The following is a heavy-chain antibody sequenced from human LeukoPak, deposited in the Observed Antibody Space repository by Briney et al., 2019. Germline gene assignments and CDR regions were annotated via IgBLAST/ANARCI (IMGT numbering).Heavy chain of an antibody. CDR1: KFTFSNYA. J-gene: IGHJ6*02. D-gene: IGHD2-15*01. Sequence: GGSLRLSCAASKFTFSNYATSWVRQAPGKGLEWVSAISGRGGLTYTADSVKGRFTISRDNSKNTLYLQMNSLRAEDTAVYYCAKDRSTYCSGGSCYRSYGMDVWGQGTTVTVSS. V-gene: IGHV3-23*01. CDR2: ISGRGGLT. CDR3: AKDRSTYCSGGSCYRSYGMDV.